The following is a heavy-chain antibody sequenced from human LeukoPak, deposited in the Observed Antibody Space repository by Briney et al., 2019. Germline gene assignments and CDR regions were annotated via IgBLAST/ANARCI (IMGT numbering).Heavy chain of an antibody. J-gene: IGHJ2*01. V-gene: IGHV4-61*02. CDR3: AREVRGYSYGYRPTELYWYIDV. CDR2: ISSSGST. Sequence: SETLSLTCTVSGDSISSGGYYWSWIRQPAGKGLEWIGRISSSGSTNYIPSLKSRVTISVDTSKNQFPLKLSSVTAADTAVYYCAREVRGYSYGYRPTELYWYIDVWGRGTLVTVSS. CDR1: GDSISSGGYY. D-gene: IGHD5-18*01.